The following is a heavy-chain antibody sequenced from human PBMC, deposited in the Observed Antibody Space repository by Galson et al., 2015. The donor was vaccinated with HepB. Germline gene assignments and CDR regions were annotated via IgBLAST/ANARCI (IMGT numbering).Heavy chain of an antibody. CDR2: ISSNGVST. D-gene: IGHD5-18*01. J-gene: IGHJ4*02. Sequence: SLRLSCAASGFTFSDYAMHWVRQAPGKGLEYVSDISSNGVSTYYADSVKGRFTFSRENSKNTLYLQMSSLRAEDTAVYYCLRGYSYGSPPFDYWGQGTLVTVSS. CDR3: LRGYSYGSPPFDY. CDR1: GFTFSDYA. V-gene: IGHV3-64D*06.